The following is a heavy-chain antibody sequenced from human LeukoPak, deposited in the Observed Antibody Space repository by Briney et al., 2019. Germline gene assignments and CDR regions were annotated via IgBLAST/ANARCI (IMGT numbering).Heavy chain of an antibody. CDR2: INPSGGST. CDR1: GYTFTSYY. V-gene: IGHV1-46*01. Sequence: ASVKVSCKASGYTFTSYYMHWVRQAPGQGLEWMGIINPSGGSTSYAQKFQGRVTMTRDMSTSTVYMELSSLRSEDTAVYYCARDLTMVRGVIGRLFDYWGQGTLVTASS. J-gene: IGHJ4*02. D-gene: IGHD3-10*01. CDR3: ARDLTMVRGVIGRLFDY.